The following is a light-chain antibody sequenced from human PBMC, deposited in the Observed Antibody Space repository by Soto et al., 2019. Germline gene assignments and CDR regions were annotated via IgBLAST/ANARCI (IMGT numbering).Light chain of an antibody. CDR2: DAS. CDR1: QNINRW. V-gene: IGKV1-5*01. Sequence: DIQMTQSPSTLSASVGDRVTITCRASQNINRWLAWYQQKPGKGPMLLIYDASSLESGAPSRFSGSGSGTEFTLTISSLQPDDSATYYCQQYNTFLTFGGGTKVDIK. CDR3: QQYNTFLT. J-gene: IGKJ4*01.